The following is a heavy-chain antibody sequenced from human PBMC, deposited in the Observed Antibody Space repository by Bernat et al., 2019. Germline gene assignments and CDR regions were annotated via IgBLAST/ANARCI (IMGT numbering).Heavy chain of an antibody. CDR2: ISSSSSYI. Sequence: VQLVESGGGVVQPGRSLRLSCAASGFTFSSYSMNWVRQAPGKGLEWVSSISSSSSYIYYADSVKGRFTISRDNAKNSLYLKMNSLRAEDTAVYYCAREARDTMIVVVSDAFDIWGQGTMVTVSS. CDR3: AREARDTMIVVVSDAFDI. CDR1: GFTFSSYS. D-gene: IGHD3-22*01. J-gene: IGHJ3*02. V-gene: IGHV3-21*01.